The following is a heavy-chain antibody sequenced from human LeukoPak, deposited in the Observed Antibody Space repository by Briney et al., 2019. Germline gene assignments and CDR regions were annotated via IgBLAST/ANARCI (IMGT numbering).Heavy chain of an antibody. J-gene: IGHJ4*02. D-gene: IGHD2-8*01. CDR1: GFTFSSYA. Sequence: GGSLRLSCPGSGFTFSSYAMSWVRQAPGQGLEWVSAISDSGDYTSYADSVRGRFTISRDNSRNTLYLQMISLRPEDTAVYYCAKDTSIGKYCTNGVCSPFDYWGQGTLVTVSS. V-gene: IGHV3-23*01. CDR3: AKDTSIGKYCTNGVCSPFDY. CDR2: ISDSGDYT.